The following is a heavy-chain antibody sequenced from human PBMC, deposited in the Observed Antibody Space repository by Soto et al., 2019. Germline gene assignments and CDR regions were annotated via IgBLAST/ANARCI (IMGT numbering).Heavy chain of an antibody. J-gene: IGHJ2*01. CDR3: AVHTRGMATSLTWFFDL. CDR2: IYHSGKT. Sequence: QLQLQESGSGLVKPSQTLSLTCGVSGGSVSSGDFSWTWIRQPPGKGLEWIGHIYHSGKTYYTPYLKSRVIISAVRSKNQFSLNLTSVPAADTAVYYCAVHTRGMATSLTWFFDLWGRGTLVTGSS. V-gene: IGHV4-30-2*01. CDR1: GGSVSSGDFS. D-gene: IGHD5-12*01.